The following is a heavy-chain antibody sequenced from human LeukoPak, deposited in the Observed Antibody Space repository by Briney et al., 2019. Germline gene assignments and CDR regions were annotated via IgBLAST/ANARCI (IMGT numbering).Heavy chain of an antibody. D-gene: IGHD3-9*01. CDR2: VSLRVPT. CDR3: AKGEYFVFEI. J-gene: IGHJ3*02. V-gene: IGHV3-23*01. CDR1: GFTFSAYN. Sequence: PGGSLRPSCAASGFTFSAYNMQWVRQAPAKGLGWVSGVSLRVPTYYQDSVKGRFTISKENSENTLYLQMNILRAEETAVYYCAKGEYFVFEIWGQGTMVAVSS.